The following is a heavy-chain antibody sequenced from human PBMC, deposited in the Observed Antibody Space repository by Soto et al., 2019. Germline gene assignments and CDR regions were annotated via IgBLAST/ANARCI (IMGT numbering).Heavy chain of an antibody. CDR3: VRRDPFRKVFDH. CDR2: IYFRGRT. CDR1: GGSFITYY. D-gene: IGHD3-9*01. Sequence: SGGSFITYYWNWVRQPPGKGLEWIGYIYFRGRTNYNPSLRTRLTISTDTSKNQFSLRLDSVTAADTAMYYCVRRDPFRKVFDHRGPGISVIVSS. J-gene: IGHJ4*02. V-gene: IGHV4-59*08.